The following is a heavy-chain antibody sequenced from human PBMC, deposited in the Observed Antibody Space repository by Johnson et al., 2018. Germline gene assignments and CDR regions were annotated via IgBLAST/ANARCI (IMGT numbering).Heavy chain of an antibody. CDR2: IGTAGDT. D-gene: IGHD5-18*01. V-gene: IGHV3-13*01. CDR1: GFTFSRYD. CDR3: VRGLRGYSDGAYMDV. Sequence: EVQLVESGGGLVKXGGSXRLXCAASGFTFSRYDMHWVRQATGKGLEWVSAIGTAGDTYYPGSVKGRFTISRENAKNSLYLQMNSLRAGDTAVYYCVRGLRGYSDGAYMDVWGQGTTVTVSS. J-gene: IGHJ6*02.